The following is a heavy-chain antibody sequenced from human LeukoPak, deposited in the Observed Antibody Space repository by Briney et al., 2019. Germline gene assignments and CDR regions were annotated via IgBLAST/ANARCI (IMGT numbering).Heavy chain of an antibody. Sequence: ASVKVSCKASGYTFTSYYMHWVRQAPGQGLEWMGWISAYNGNTNYAQKLQGRVTMTTDTSTSTAHMELRSLRSDDTAVYYCAREGLEDIVGASLGLDYWGQGILVTVSS. J-gene: IGHJ4*02. CDR1: GYTFTSYY. CDR2: ISAYNGNT. CDR3: AREGLEDIVGASLGLDY. V-gene: IGHV1-18*04. D-gene: IGHD1-26*01.